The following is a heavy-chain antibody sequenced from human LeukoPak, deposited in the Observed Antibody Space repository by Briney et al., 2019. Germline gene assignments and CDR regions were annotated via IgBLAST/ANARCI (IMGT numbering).Heavy chain of an antibody. D-gene: IGHD3-22*01. CDR2: INHSGST. CDR1: GGSFSGYY. CDR3: ARDTYYYGSSGYDDVFDI. V-gene: IGHV4-34*01. Sequence: PSETLSLTCAVYGGSFSGYYWSWIRQPPGKGLEWIGEINHSGSTNYNPSLKSRVTISVDTSKNQFSLKLSSLTAADTAVYYCARDTYYYGSSGYDDVFDIWGQGTMVTVSS. J-gene: IGHJ3*02.